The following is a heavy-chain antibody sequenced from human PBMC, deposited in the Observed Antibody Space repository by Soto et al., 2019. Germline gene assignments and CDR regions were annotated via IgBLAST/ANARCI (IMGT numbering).Heavy chain of an antibody. CDR2: INAGNGNT. D-gene: IGHD6-19*01. Sequence: ASVKVSCKASGYTFTSYAMHWVRQAPGQRLEWMGWINAGNGNTKYSQKFQGRVTITRDTSASTAYMELSSLRSEDTAVYYCASIYSSGWYVRDYAFYIWGQGTMVTVSS. V-gene: IGHV1-3*01. CDR3: ASIYSSGWYVRDYAFYI. CDR1: GYTFTSYA. J-gene: IGHJ3*02.